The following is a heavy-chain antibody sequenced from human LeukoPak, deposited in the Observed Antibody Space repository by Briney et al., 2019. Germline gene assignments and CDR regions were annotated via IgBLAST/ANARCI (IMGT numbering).Heavy chain of an antibody. CDR1: GYTFTGYY. Sequence: GASVKVSCKASGYTFTGYYMHWVRQAPGQGLEWMGWINPNSGGTNYAQKSQGRVSMTRDTSLNTAYMDLSRLRSDDTAVYYCARGGGSNWGLDYWGQGTLVTVSS. CDR2: INPNSGGT. CDR3: ARGGGSNWGLDY. J-gene: IGHJ4*02. V-gene: IGHV1-2*02. D-gene: IGHD7-27*01.